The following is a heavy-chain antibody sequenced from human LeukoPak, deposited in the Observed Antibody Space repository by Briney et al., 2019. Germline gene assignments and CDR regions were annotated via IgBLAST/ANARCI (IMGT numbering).Heavy chain of an antibody. Sequence: PGGSLRLSCAASGFSFSSYAMNWVRQAPGKGLEWVSVISGSGGSTYYADSVKGRFTISRDNSKNTLDLQMNSLRAEDTAVYYRASPRITGTSRPFDYWGQGTLVTVSS. V-gene: IGHV3-23*01. CDR1: GFSFSSYA. J-gene: IGHJ4*02. D-gene: IGHD1-7*01. CDR3: ASPRITGTSRPFDY. CDR2: ISGSGGST.